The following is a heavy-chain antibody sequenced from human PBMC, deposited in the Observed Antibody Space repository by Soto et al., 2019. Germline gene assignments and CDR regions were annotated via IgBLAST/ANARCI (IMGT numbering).Heavy chain of an antibody. J-gene: IGHJ1*01. D-gene: IGHD2-15*01. CDR1: GGTFSSNT. CDR2: IFPILGIT. Sequence: QLQLVQSGAAVQNPGSSVKVSCKASGGTFSSNTINWVRQAPGQGPEWMGRIFPILGITNYAQKFQDRVTITADKCTSTAYMELSSLTSDDTAVYYCSGVYCSGGSCYSEYFQHWGQGTLVTVSS. V-gene: IGHV1-69*02. CDR3: SGVYCSGGSCYSEYFQH.